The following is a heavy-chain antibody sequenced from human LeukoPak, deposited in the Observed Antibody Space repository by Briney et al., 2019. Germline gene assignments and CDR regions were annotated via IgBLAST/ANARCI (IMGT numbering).Heavy chain of an antibody. J-gene: IGHJ4*02. Sequence: GASVKVSCKASGYTFTRYYMHWVRQAPGQGLEWMGIINPSGGTTTYAQKLQGRVTMARDTSTSTVYMELSSLRSEDTAVYYCARGGAAADSPDDYWGQGALVTVSS. V-gene: IGHV1-46*01. D-gene: IGHD6-13*01. CDR3: ARGGAAADSPDDY. CDR1: GYTFTRYY. CDR2: INPSGGTT.